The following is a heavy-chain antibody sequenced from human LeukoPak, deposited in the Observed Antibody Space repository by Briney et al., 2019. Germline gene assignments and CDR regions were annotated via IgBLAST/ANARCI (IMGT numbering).Heavy chain of an antibody. J-gene: IGHJ4*02. D-gene: IGHD6-19*01. CDR1: GVSISSSNW. CDR2: INHSGST. CDR3: GRDSQQWLGQVFRGSIRFDY. V-gene: IGHV4-4*02. Sequence: SETLSLTCAVSGVSISSSNWWRWVRQHPAKGLEWIGEINHSGSTNYNPSLKSRVTISVDKSKNQFSLKLSSVTAAATAEYYCGRDSQQWLGQVFRGSIRFDYWGQGTLVTVSS.